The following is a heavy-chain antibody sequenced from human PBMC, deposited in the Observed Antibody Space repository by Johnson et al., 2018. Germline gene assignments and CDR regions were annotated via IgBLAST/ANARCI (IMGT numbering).Heavy chain of an antibody. D-gene: IGHD6-13*01. CDR1: GFTFGEYT. J-gene: IGHJ6*03. CDR3: SRGSGYSTSWCNNHWYIDV. Sequence: VQLVESGGGLVQPGRSLRLSCTTSGFTFGEYTMSWFRQAPGKGLEWVGFIRNKAYGETPEYAASAKGRFAISRDDSKSIAYLKINSLQTEDTGVYYCSRGSGYSTSWCNNHWYIDVWGKGTTVTVSS. V-gene: IGHV3-49*03. CDR2: IRNKAYGETP.